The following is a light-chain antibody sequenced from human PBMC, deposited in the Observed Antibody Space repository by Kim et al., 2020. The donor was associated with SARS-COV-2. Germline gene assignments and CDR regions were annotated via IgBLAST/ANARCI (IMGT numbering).Light chain of an antibody. CDR1: QGINNY. J-gene: IGKJ5*01. CDR3: QQYDNLPIT. Sequence: DIQMTQSPSSLSASVGDRVTITCQASQGINNYLSWYQQKPGKAPNLLIHDTSKLETRVPSRFSGSGSGTDFTLTISSLQPENIGTYYSQQYDNLPITFGQGTRLEIK. V-gene: IGKV1-33*01. CDR2: DTS.